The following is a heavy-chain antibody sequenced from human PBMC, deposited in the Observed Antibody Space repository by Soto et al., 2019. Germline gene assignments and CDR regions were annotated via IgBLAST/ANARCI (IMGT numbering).Heavy chain of an antibody. V-gene: IGHV1-18*01. CDR3: ACMRECVIVSCIVF. J-gene: IGHJ4*02. CDR2: ITPYNGNT. D-gene: IGHD2-21*01. Sequence: AAVKCSCKSSGYTYSNNAVTWVRPAPGQGLEWMGWITPYNGNTHSAQKVQGRVTVTTDPWTSRAYMELGSLRSDDTAVYYCACMRECVIVSCIVFWSQGTL. CDR1: GYTYSNNA.